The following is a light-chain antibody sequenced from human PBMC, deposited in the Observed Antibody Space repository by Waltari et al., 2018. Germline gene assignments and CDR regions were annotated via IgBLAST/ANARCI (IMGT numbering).Light chain of an antibody. J-gene: IGLJ3*02. V-gene: IGLV7-46*01. CDR1: PGPVTTGHR. CDR3: LLLFHGPWV. Sequence: QAVVTQEPSLTVSPGGTVTLTCAPSPGPVTTGHRPHWFQRNPGQAPRTLIYDTTNKLSWTPARFSGSLLGGKAALTLSGAQAEDEAEYYCLLLFHGPWVFGGGTELTVL. CDR2: DTT.